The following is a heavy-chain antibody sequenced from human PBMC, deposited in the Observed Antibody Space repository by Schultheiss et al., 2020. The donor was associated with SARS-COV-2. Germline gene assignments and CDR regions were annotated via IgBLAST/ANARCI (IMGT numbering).Heavy chain of an antibody. CDR3: ARVPYCGGDCENRAFDI. J-gene: IGHJ3*02. CDR1: GYTFTSYY. V-gene: IGHV1-46*03. Sequence: ASVKVSCKASGYTFTSYYMHWVRQAPGQGLEWMGIINPSGGSTSYAQKFQGRVTMTRDTSTSTVYMELSSLRSEDTAVYYCARVPYCGGDCENRAFDIWGQGTMVTVS. D-gene: IGHD2-21*02. CDR2: INPSGGST.